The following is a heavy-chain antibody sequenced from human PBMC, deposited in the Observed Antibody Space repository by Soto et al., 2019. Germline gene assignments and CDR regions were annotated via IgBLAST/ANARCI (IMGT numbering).Heavy chain of an antibody. CDR3: ARELDCGDYALCVDI. J-gene: IGHJ3*02. Sequence: QVQLQESGPGLVKPSETLSLTCTVSGGSISSYYWSWIRQPPGKGLEWIGYIYYSGSTNYNPSLKSRVTISVDTSKNQFSLKLSSVTAADTAVYYCARELDCGDYALCVDIWGQGTMVTVSS. CDR2: IYYSGST. V-gene: IGHV4-59*01. D-gene: IGHD4-17*01. CDR1: GGSISSYY.